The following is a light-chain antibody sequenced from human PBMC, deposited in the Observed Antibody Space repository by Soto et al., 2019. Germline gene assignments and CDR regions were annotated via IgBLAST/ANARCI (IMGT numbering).Light chain of an antibody. CDR2: GAS. J-gene: IGKJ1*01. Sequence: EIVLTQSPGTLSLSPGERATLSCRASQSVSSSYLAWDQQKPGQAPRLLIYGASSRATGIPARFSGSGSGTDFTITISRLAPEDFVVYYCQQYGSSPTWTFGRRTKVEIK. CDR1: QSVSSSY. CDR3: QQYGSSPTWT. V-gene: IGKV3-20*01.